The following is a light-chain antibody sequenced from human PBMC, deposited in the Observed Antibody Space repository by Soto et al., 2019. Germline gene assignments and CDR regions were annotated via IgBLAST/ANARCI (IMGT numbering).Light chain of an antibody. CDR3: QQYDGSPIT. Sequence: EIVLTQSPGTLSLSPGERATLSCRASQSVGRSYLGWYHQKPGQAPRLLISGISKRATGIPDRFSGGGSGTDFTLTISRLEPEDFALYICQQYDGSPITFGQGTRLEIK. V-gene: IGKV3-20*01. J-gene: IGKJ5*01. CDR1: QSVGRSY. CDR2: GIS.